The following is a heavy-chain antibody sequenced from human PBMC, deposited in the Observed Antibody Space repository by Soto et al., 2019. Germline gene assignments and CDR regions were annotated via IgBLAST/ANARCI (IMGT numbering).Heavy chain of an antibody. CDR3: ARAGGMATIPLFDY. V-gene: IGHV1-69*13. J-gene: IGHJ4*02. CDR2: IIPIFGTA. D-gene: IGHD5-12*01. CDR1: GCTFSSYA. Sequence: SVKVSCKASGCTFSSYAISWVRQAPGQGLEWMGGIIPIFGTANYAQKFQGRVTITADESTSTAYMELSSLRSEDTAVYYCARAGGMATIPLFDYWGQGTLVTVS.